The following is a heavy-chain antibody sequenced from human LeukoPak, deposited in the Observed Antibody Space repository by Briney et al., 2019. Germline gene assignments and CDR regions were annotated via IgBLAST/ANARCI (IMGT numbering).Heavy chain of an antibody. D-gene: IGHD7-27*01. CDR1: GGSLSRYY. CDR3: ARDKGKAWGPPDWYFDL. CDR2: IHYSGST. Sequence: PSGTLSLTCTVSGGSLSRYYWSWVRQPPGKGVEWSGDIHYSGSTNYNSSLKSRVTISVATSKNPFSLKLSSVTAADTAVYYCARDKGKAWGPPDWYFDLWGRGTLVTVSS. V-gene: IGHV4-59*01. J-gene: IGHJ2*01.